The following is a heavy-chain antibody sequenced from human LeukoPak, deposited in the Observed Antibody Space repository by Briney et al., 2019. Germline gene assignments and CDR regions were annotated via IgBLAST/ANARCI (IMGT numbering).Heavy chain of an antibody. CDR2: ISSGGSST. CDR1: GFTFSSYR. Sequence: PGGSLRLSCAASGFTFSSYRMHWVRQAPGKGLVWVSRISSGGSSTSYADSVKGRFTIFRDNAKNTLYLQMNSLGAEDTAVYYCARALPPSVNTPWKWGQGTQVTVSS. V-gene: IGHV3-74*01. J-gene: IGHJ4*02. CDR3: ARALPPSVNTPWK. D-gene: IGHD1-1*01.